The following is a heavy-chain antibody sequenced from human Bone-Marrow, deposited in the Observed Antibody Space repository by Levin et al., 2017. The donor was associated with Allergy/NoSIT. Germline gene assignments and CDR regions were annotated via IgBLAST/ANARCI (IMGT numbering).Heavy chain of an antibody. CDR3: ARDGSTSGFGYYGMDV. CDR1: GFTFSNYG. CDR2: VWLDGSNQ. D-gene: IGHD2-2*01. Sequence: GGSLRLSCSASGFTFSNYGMHWVRQAPDRGLEWVAVVWLDGSNQYYADSVRGRFTIYRDNSKNTLYLRMKSLRVEDTAIYYCARDGSTSGFGYYGMDVWGQGATVTVS. J-gene: IGHJ6*02. V-gene: IGHV3-33*01.